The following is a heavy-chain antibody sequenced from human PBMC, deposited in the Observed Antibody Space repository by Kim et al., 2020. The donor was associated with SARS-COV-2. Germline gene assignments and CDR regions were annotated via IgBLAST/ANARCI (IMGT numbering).Heavy chain of an antibody. J-gene: IGHJ4*02. V-gene: IGHV3-64*01. CDR2: IGSDGTSS. CDR3: ARGTVEMATLLDY. Sequence: GGSLRLACAASGFAFSDHGMHWVRQAPGKGLEHVSAIGSDGTSSYYARSVRGRFTISRDNSKKTLYLQLGSLRPEDMAVYYCARGTVEMATLLDYWGQGTLVTVS. CDR1: GFAFSDHG.